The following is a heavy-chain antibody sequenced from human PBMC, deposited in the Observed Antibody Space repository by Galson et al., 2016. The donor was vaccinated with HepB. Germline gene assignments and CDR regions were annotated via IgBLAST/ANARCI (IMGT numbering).Heavy chain of an antibody. V-gene: IGHV3-33*01. J-gene: IGHJ6*02. CDR1: GFTFSGYG. D-gene: IGHD1-26*01. Sequence: SLRLSCAASGFTFSGYGMHWVRQAPGKGLEGVAVIWYDGSNIKYVDSAKGRFTISRDNSKNTLYLQRDSLRAEDTAVYYCARDWPPLIGRWTPPGNGMDVWGQGTTVTVS. CDR2: IWYDGSNI. CDR3: ARDWPPLIGRWTPPGNGMDV.